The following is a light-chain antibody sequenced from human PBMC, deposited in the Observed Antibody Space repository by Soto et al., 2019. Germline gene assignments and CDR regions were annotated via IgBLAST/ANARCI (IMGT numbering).Light chain of an antibody. Sequence: QSALTQSASVSGSPGQSITISCTATGSDIGDYDYVSWYQQHPGKVPKLMIYEVTNRPSGVSIRFSGSKSGNTASLTISGLQAEDEADYYCCSYTTSSTIFGGGTKVTVL. CDR3: CSYTTSSTI. CDR2: EVT. CDR1: GSDIGDYDY. V-gene: IGLV2-14*01. J-gene: IGLJ2*01.